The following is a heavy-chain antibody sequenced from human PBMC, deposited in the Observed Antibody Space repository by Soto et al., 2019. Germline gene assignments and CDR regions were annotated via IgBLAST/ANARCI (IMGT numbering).Heavy chain of an antibody. Sequence: PSETLSLTCTVSGGSISSYYGSWIRQPPGKGLEWIGYIYYSGSTNYNPSLKSRVTISVDTSKNQFSLKLSSVTAADTAVYYCARAGYSYGPTFDYWGQGTLVTVSS. CDR1: GGSISSYY. CDR2: IYYSGST. V-gene: IGHV4-59*01. J-gene: IGHJ4*02. CDR3: ARAGYSYGPTFDY. D-gene: IGHD5-18*01.